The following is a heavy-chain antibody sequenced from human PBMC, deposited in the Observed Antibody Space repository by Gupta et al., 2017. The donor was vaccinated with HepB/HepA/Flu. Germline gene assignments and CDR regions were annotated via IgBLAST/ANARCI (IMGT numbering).Heavy chain of an antibody. D-gene: IGHD6-19*01. CDR1: GFTFSSYA. CDR3: ARSFSPGYSSGWPEDHY. J-gene: IGHJ4*02. Sequence: AASGFTFSSYAMHWVRQAPGKGLEWVAVISYDGSNKYYADSVKGRFTISRDNSKNTLYLQMNSLRAEETAVYYCARSFSPGYSSGWPEDHYGVQGTMVTVYS. V-gene: IGHV3-30-3*01. CDR2: ISYDGSNK.